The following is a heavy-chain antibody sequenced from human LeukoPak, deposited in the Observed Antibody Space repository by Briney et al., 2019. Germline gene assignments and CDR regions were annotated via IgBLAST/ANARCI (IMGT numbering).Heavy chain of an antibody. V-gene: IGHV1-2*02. CDR1: GYTFTGYY. D-gene: IGHD5-24*01. Sequence: GASVKVSCKASGYTFTGYYMHWVRQAPGQGLEWMGWINPNSGGTNYAQKFQGRVTMTRDTSISTAYMELSRLRSDDTAVYYCARDWPSGDYYYYGMDVWGQGTTVTVSS. CDR2: INPNSGGT. J-gene: IGHJ6*02. CDR3: ARDWPSGDYYYYGMDV.